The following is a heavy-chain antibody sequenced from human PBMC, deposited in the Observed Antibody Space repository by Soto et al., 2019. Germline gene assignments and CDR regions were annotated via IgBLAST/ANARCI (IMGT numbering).Heavy chain of an antibody. V-gene: IGHV4-34*01. CDR2: INHSGST. D-gene: IGHD3-9*01. J-gene: IGHJ6*03. Sequence: SETLSLTCAVYGGSFSGYYWSWIRQPPGKGLEWIGEINHSGSTNYNPSLKSRVTISVDTSKNQFSLKLSSVTAADTAVYYCARVSTIYYYYYYYMDVWGKGTTVTVSS. CDR3: ARVSTIYYYYYYYMDV. CDR1: GGSFSGYY.